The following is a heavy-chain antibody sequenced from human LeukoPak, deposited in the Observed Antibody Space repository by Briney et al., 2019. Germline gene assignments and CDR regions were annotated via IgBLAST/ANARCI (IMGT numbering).Heavy chain of an antibody. CDR1: GFTFSSYC. Sequence: GGSLRLSCAASGFTFSSYCMSWVRQAPGKGLEWVANIKQDGSEKYYVDSVKGRFTISRDNAKNSLYLQMNSLRAEDTAVYYCARDEYYYDSSGYISWGQGTLVTVSS. CDR3: ARDEYYYDSSGYIS. V-gene: IGHV3-7*01. CDR2: IKQDGSEK. D-gene: IGHD3-22*01. J-gene: IGHJ5*02.